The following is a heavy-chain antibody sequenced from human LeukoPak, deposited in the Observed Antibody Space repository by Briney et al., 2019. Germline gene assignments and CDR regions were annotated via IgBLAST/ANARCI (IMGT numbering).Heavy chain of an antibody. J-gene: IGHJ4*02. CDR2: ISTSSTYI. D-gene: IGHD1-20*01. CDR1: GITVTNVW. CDR3: AREPPFIIGTTFFDY. Sequence: GGTLTLSCAASGITVTNVWMNWLRPAPGKGLEGVSSISTSSTYIYYADPVKGRFTISRDNAKNSLYLQMNSLRAEDTAVYYCAREPPFIIGTTFFDYWGQGTLVTVSS. V-gene: IGHV3-21*01.